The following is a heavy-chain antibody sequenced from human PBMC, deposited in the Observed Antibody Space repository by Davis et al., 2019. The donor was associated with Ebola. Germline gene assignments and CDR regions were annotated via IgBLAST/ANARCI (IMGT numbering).Heavy chain of an antibody. Sequence: GESLKISCKASGYSFATYWIGWVRQMPGKGLEWMGIIYPGDSDTRYSPSLQGHVTISADKSISTAYLQWSSLKASDTAMYYCASCPYYYYGMDVWGQGTTVTVSS. CDR2: IYPGDSDT. CDR1: GYSFATYW. V-gene: IGHV5-51*01. CDR3: ASCPYYYYGMDV. J-gene: IGHJ6*02.